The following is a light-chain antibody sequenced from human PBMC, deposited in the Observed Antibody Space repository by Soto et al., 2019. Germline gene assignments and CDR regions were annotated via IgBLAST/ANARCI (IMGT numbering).Light chain of an antibody. V-gene: IGLV4-69*01. J-gene: IGLJ3*02. CDR3: QTWGTGIQV. CDR1: SGHSSYA. CDR2: LNSDGSH. Sequence: QPVLTQSPSASASLGASVKLTCTLSSGHSSYAIAWHQQQPEKGPRYLMKLNSDGSHSKGDGIPDRFSGSSSGAVRYLTISPLQSEDEADYYCQTWGTGIQVFGGGTKLTVL.